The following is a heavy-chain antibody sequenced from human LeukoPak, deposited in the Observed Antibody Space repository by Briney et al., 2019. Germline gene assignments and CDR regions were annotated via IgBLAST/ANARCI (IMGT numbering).Heavy chain of an antibody. CDR1: GFTFSNYW. CDR2: INSDGSIT. J-gene: IGHJ4*02. Sequence: GGSLRLSCAASGFTFSNYWMHWVRQAPGKGLVWVSRINSDGSITSYADSVKGRFTISRDNSKNTLYLQMNSLRAEDTAVYYCAKDSAWFGELFSYFDYWGQGTLVTVSS. D-gene: IGHD3-10*01. V-gene: IGHV3-74*01. CDR3: AKDSAWFGELFSYFDY.